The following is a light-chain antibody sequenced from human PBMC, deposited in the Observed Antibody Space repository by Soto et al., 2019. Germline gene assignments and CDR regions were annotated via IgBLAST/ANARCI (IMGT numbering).Light chain of an antibody. Sequence: QSVLTQPPSASGSLGQSVTISCTGTSSDVGGYNYVSWHQQHPGKAPKVMIYEVTKRPPGVPDRFSGSKSGNTASLTVSGLPAEDEADYYCSSFAGGGNPVLLGGGTKLPVL. CDR3: SSFAGGGNPVL. CDR1: SSDVGGYNY. CDR2: EVT. V-gene: IGLV2-8*01. J-gene: IGLJ2*01.